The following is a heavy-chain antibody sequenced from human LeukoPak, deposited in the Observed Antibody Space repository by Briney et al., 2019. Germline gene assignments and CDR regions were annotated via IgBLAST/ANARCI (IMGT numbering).Heavy chain of an antibody. D-gene: IGHD3-22*01. CDR3: ARDKIPYYYDSSAPRAFDY. CDR2: IIPNSGGT. Sequence: ASVKVSCKASGYTFTGYYMHWVRQAPGQGVEWMGWIIPNSGGTNYAQKFQGRVTMTRDTSISTAYMELSRLRSDDTAVYYCARDKIPYYYDSSAPRAFDYWGQGTLVTVSS. V-gene: IGHV1-2*02. CDR1: GYTFTGYY. J-gene: IGHJ4*02.